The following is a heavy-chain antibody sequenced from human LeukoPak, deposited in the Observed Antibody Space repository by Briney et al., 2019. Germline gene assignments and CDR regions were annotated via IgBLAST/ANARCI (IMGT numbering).Heavy chain of an antibody. CDR2: ISSRSRYI. CDR1: ALTFSSYS. V-gene: IGHV3-21*01. CDR3: ARSYGGNSPYFDY. Sequence: PGGSMRLSCAPSALTFSSYSMNWVRQAQGKGREWVSSISSRSRYIYYANSVKGRFTISRDNAKNSLYLQMNSLRAEDTAVYYCARSYGGNSPYFDYWGQGTLVTVSS. D-gene: IGHD4-23*01. J-gene: IGHJ4*02.